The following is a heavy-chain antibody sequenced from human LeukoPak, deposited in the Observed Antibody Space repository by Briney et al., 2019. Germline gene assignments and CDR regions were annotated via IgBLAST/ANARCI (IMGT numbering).Heavy chain of an antibody. D-gene: IGHD1-26*01. J-gene: IGHJ3*02. CDR3: AKDSGSYSDAFDI. CDR2: ISYDGSNK. V-gene: IGHV3-30*18. CDR1: GFTFSSYG. Sequence: PGRSLRLSCAASGFTFSSYGMPWVRQAPGKGLEWVAVISYDGSNKYYADSVKGRFTISRDNSKNTLYLQMNSLRAEDTAVYYCAKDSGSYSDAFDIWGQGTMVTVSS.